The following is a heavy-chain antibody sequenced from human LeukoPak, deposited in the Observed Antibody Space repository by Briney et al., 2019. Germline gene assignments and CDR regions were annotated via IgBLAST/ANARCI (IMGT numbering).Heavy chain of an antibody. CDR1: GDSIGCSNCY. D-gene: IGHD3-22*01. CDR3: ARHYYYDSSGLFAY. Sequence: SETLSLTCTVSGDSIGCSNCYWSWIRQPPGKGLEWIGYIYYSGSTNYNPSLKSRVTISVDTSKNQFSLKLSSVTAADAAVYYCARHYYYDSSGLFAYWGQGTLVTVSS. CDR2: IYYSGST. J-gene: IGHJ4*02. V-gene: IGHV4-61*05.